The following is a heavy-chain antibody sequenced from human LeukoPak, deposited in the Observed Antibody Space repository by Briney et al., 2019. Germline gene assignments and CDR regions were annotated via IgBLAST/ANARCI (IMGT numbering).Heavy chain of an antibody. CDR2: INAGNGNT. CDR1: GYTFTSYA. CDR3: AREGQAVAGSFDY. Sequence: ASVKVSCKASGYTFTSYAVHWVRQAPGQRLEWMGWINAGNGNTKYSQKFQGRVTITRDTSASTAYMEPSSLRSEDTAVYYCAREGQAVAGSFDYWGQGTLVTVSS. J-gene: IGHJ4*02. D-gene: IGHD6-19*01. V-gene: IGHV1-3*01.